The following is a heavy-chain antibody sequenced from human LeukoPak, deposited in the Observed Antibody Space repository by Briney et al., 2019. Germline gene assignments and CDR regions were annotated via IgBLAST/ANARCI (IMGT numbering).Heavy chain of an antibody. CDR1: VFTFSTYL. CDR3: ARDLTYSSGWYEFDY. CDR2: IKADGSDK. Sequence: GGSLRLSCAASVFTFSTYLMTWVRQSPGKGLEWVANIKADGSDKYYVDSVKGRFTISRDNSKNTLYLQMNSLRAEDTAVYYCARDLTYSSGWYEFDYWGQGTLVTVSS. J-gene: IGHJ4*02. V-gene: IGHV3-7*01. D-gene: IGHD6-19*01.